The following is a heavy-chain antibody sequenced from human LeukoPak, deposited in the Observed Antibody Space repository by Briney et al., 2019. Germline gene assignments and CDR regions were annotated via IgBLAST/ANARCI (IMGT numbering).Heavy chain of an antibody. CDR2: ISYDGSNK. J-gene: IGHJ5*02. CDR3: ARMGPHYYGSGSPLGP. Sequence: GGSLRLSCAASGFTFSSYGMHWVRQAPGKGLEGVAAISYDGSNKYYADSVKGRFTISRDNSKNTLYLQMNSLRAEDTAVYYCARMGPHYYGSGSPLGPWGQGTLVTVSS. D-gene: IGHD3-10*01. V-gene: IGHV3-30*03. CDR1: GFTFSSYG.